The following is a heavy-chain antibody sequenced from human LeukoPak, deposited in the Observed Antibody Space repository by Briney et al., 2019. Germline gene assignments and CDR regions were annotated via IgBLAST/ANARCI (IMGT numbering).Heavy chain of an antibody. CDR1: GGSFSGYY. J-gene: IGHJ4*02. Sequence: SETLSLTCAVYGGSFSGYYWSWIRQPPGKGLEWIGEINHSGSTNYNPSLKSRVTISVDTSKNQFSLKLSSVTAADTAVYYCARGSIAVRHGDYWGQGTLVTVSS. CDR2: INHSGST. CDR3: ARGSIAVRHGDY. V-gene: IGHV4-34*01. D-gene: IGHD6-6*01.